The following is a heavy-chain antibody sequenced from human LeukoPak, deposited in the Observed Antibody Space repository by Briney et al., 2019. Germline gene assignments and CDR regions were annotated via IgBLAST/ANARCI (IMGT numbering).Heavy chain of an antibody. CDR1: GRSFSGYY. J-gene: IGHJ6*02. Sequence: PSETLSLTCAVWGRSFSGYYWRWIRQPPGKGLEWIGEINHSGSTNYNSSLKSRVTISVDTSKNQFSLKLSSVTAADTAVYYCARGPGYLAYYYGMDVWGQGTTVTVSS. CDR3: ARGPGYLAYYYGMDV. CDR2: INHSGST. V-gene: IGHV4-34*01. D-gene: IGHD3-9*01.